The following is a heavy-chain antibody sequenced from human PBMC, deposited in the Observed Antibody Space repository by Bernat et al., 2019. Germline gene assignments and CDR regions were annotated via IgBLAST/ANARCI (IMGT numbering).Heavy chain of an antibody. V-gene: IGHV3-74*02. CDR2: INGDGSST. Sequence: EVQLLESGGGLVQPGGSLRLSCAASGFTFSSYWMHWVRQAPGKGLVWISRINGDGSSTNYADSVRGRFTISRDNAKNTLYLQMNSLRNEDTGVYYCASLFIGFTTRYDDWGQGTLVTVSS. J-gene: IGHJ4*02. CDR1: GFTFSSYW. CDR3: ASLFIGFTTRYDD. D-gene: IGHD2-2*01.